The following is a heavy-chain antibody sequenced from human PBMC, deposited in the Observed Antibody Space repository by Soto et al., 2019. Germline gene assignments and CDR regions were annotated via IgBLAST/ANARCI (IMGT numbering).Heavy chain of an antibody. V-gene: IGHV3-74*01. CDR1: GFTFSNYW. J-gene: IGHJ5*02. D-gene: IGHD3-16*01. CDR3: APDLGGPQGS. Sequence: EVQLVESGGGLVQPGGSLRLSCAASGFTFSNYWMHWVRQGPGKGLVWVSRMNEDGTTIDYADSVKGRFTISRDNAKSTLYLPMNSLRAADPAVYYCAPDLGGPQGSWGQGTLVTVSS. CDR2: MNEDGTTI.